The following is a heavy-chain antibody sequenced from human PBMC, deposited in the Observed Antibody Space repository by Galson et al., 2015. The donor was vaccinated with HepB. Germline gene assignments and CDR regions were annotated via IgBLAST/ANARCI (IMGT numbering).Heavy chain of an antibody. Sequence: SLRLSCAASGFTFSSYAMHWVRQAPGKGLEWVAVISYDGSNKYYADSVKGRFTISRDNSKNTLYLQMNSLRAEDTAVYYCARDGYYDFWSGYYDYWGQGTLVTVSS. V-gene: IGHV3-30-3*01. J-gene: IGHJ4*02. CDR2: ISYDGSNK. D-gene: IGHD3-3*01. CDR3: ARDGYYDFWSGYYDY. CDR1: GFTFSSYA.